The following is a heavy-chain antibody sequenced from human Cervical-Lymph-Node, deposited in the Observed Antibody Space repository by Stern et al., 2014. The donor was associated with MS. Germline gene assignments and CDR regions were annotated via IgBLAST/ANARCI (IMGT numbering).Heavy chain of an antibody. CDR2: ISYDGSNE. J-gene: IGHJ4*02. CDR1: GFTFSSYG. V-gene: IGHV3-30*18. Sequence: VQLVESGGDVVQPGRSLKLSCAASGFTFSSYGMHWVRQAPGKGLEGVAVISYDGSNEYYADSVKGRFTISRDNSKNTLYLQMNSLRPEDTAVYYCAKDRIQLWLWDYWGQGTLVTVSS. D-gene: IGHD5-18*01. CDR3: AKDRIQLWLWDY.